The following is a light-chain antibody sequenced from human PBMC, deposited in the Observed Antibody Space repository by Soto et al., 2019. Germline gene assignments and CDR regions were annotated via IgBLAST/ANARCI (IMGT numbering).Light chain of an antibody. CDR1: QSVSSSY. Sequence: EIVLTQSPGTLSLSPGERATLSCRASQSVSSSYLAWYQQRPGQAPRLLIYGASGRATGIPDRFSGSGSGTDFNLTISRLEPEDFAVYDCQQYDSSPSFSFGPGTKVDIK. CDR3: QQYDSSPSFS. J-gene: IGKJ3*01. CDR2: GAS. V-gene: IGKV3-20*01.